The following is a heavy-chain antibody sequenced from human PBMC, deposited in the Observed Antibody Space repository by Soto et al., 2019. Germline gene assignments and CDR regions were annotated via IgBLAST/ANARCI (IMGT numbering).Heavy chain of an antibody. CDR3: ARSGNIVLIPAAD. CDR1: GFTVSSNY. Sequence: GGSLRLSCAASGFTVSSNYMRWVRQAPGKGLEWVSVIYAGGNTYYADSVKGRFTISRDNSKNTLFLQMNSLRAEDTAVYYCARSGNIVLIPAADWGQGTLVTVSS. D-gene: IGHD2-2*01. J-gene: IGHJ4*02. CDR2: IYAGGNT. V-gene: IGHV3-53*01.